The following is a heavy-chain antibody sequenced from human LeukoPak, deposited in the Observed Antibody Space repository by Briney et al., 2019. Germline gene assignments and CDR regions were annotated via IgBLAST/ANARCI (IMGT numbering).Heavy chain of an antibody. CDR3: ARTKVTNYGMDV. Sequence: SETLSLTCAVYGGSFSGYYCSWIRQPPGKGLEWIGYIFYSGSTNYNPSLKSRVTISVDTSKNQFSLKLSSVTAADTAVYYCARTKVTNYGMDVWGQGTTVTVSS. V-gene: IGHV4-59*01. CDR1: GGSFSGYY. D-gene: IGHD4-17*01. J-gene: IGHJ6*02. CDR2: IFYSGST.